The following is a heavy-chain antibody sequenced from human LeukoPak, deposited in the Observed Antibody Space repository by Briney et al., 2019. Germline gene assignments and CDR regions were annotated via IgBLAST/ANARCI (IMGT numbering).Heavy chain of an antibody. CDR3: ARDRGWEQWLATYYYYGMDV. V-gene: IGHV1-2*02. D-gene: IGHD6-19*01. Sequence: ASVKVFCKASGYTFTGYYMHWVRQAPGQGLEWMGWINPNSGGTNYAQKFQGGVTMTRDTSISTAYMELSRLRSDDTAVYYCARDRGWEQWLATYYYYGMDVWGQGTTVTVSS. CDR2: INPNSGGT. CDR1: GYTFTGYY. J-gene: IGHJ6*02.